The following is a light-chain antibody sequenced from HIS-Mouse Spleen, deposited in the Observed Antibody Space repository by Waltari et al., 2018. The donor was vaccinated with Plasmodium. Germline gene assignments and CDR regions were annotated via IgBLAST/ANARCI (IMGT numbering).Light chain of an antibody. V-gene: IGLV3-1*01. CDR2: QDS. Sequence: SYELTQPPSVSVSPGQTASITCSGDKLGYKYACWYQQKPGQSPVLVIYQDSKRPSGIRERFSGSNSGNTATLTIGGTQAMDEADYYCQAWDSSTVVFGGGTKLTVL. J-gene: IGLJ2*01. CDR3: QAWDSSTVV. CDR1: KLGYKY.